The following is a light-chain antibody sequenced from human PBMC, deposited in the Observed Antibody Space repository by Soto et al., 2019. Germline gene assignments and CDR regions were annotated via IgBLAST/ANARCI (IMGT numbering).Light chain of an antibody. CDR3: SSYTRSSTRI. CDR1: SRDFGGYNY. Sequence: QSVLTQPASVSGSPGQSITISCTGTSRDFGGYNYVSWYQQHPGKAPKLMIYDVSNRPSGVSDRFSGSKSGNTASLTISGLQADDEADYYCSSYTRSSTRIFGGGTKVTVL. CDR2: DVS. J-gene: IGLJ2*01. V-gene: IGLV2-14*03.